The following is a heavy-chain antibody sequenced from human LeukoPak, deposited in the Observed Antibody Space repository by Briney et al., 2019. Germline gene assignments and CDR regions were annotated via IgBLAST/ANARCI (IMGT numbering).Heavy chain of an antibody. CDR1: GGSISSYY. J-gene: IGHJ3*02. Sequence: SETLSLTCTVSGGSISSYYWSWLRQPAGKGLEWIGRIYTSGSTNYNPSLKSRVTISVDTSKNQFSLKLSSVTAADTAVYYCARLFHIVVVPAAKGAFDSWGQGTMVTVSS. CDR3: ARLFHIVVVPAAKGAFDS. CDR2: IYTSGST. D-gene: IGHD2-2*01. V-gene: IGHV4-4*07.